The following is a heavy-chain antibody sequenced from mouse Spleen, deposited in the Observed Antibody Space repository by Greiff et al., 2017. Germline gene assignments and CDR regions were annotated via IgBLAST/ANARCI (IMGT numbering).Heavy chain of an antibody. D-gene: IGHD4-1*01. CDR2: IDPENGDT. CDR1: GFNIKDDY. Sequence: EVQGVESGAELVRPGASVKLSCTASGFNIKDDYMHWVKQRPEQGLEWIGWIDPENGDTEYASKFQGKATITADTSSNTAYLQLSSLTSEDTAVYYCTTTGTGFAYWGQGTLVTVSA. CDR3: TTTGTGFAY. J-gene: IGHJ3*01. V-gene: IGHV14-4*01.